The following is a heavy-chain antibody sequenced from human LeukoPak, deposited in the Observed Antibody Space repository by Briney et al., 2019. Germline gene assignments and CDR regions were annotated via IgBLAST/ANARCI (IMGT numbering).Heavy chain of an antibody. Sequence: SQTLSLICAFSGHGVSSNSDTWNWISQSPSRGLEWLGRTYYRSKWYNNYAVSVKSRITINPDTSKNKVSLELKSVTPEDTAVYYCATGRWGGFDYWGQGTLVTVSS. J-gene: IGHJ4*02. D-gene: IGHD3-10*01. V-gene: IGHV6-1*01. CDR1: GHGVSSNSDT. CDR3: ATGRWGGFDY. CDR2: TYYRSKWYN.